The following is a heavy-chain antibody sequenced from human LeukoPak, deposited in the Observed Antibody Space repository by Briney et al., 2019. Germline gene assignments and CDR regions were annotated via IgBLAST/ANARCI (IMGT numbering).Heavy chain of an antibody. CDR2: INPSGGST. J-gene: IGHJ4*02. Sequence: ASVKVSCKASGYTFTSYYMHWVRQAPGQGLEWMGIINPSGGSTSYAQKFQGRGTMTRDISTSTGYMELSSLRSEDTAVYYCARVGGAYNSFDYWGQGTLVTVSS. CDR1: GYTFTSYY. V-gene: IGHV1-46*01. CDR3: ARVGGAYNSFDY. D-gene: IGHD5-24*01.